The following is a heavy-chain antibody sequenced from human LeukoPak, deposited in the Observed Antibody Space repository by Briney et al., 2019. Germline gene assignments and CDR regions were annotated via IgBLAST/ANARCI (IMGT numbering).Heavy chain of an antibody. D-gene: IGHD1-26*01. CDR3: AKGSEWELLQSFFDY. CDR1: GFTFSSYA. V-gene: IGHV3-23*01. J-gene: IGHJ4*02. Sequence: GGSLRLSCAASGFTFSSYAMSWVRQAPGKGLEWVSAISGSGGSTYYADSVKVRFTISRDNSKNTLYLQMNSLRAEDTAVYYCAKGSEWELLQSFFDYWGQGTLVTVSS. CDR2: ISGSGGST.